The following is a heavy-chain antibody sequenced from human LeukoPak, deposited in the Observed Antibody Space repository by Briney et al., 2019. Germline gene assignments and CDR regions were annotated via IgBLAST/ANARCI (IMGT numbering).Heavy chain of an antibody. CDR1: GFTFSSYA. D-gene: IGHD3-16*01. CDR3: ARDTAGGQNDYYVDV. CDR2: ISYDGSNK. Sequence: GGSLRLSCAASGFTFSSYAMHWVRQAPGKGLEWVAVISYDGSNKYYAYSVKGRFTISRDNSKNTLYLQMNIIRAEDKAVYYCARDTAGGQNDYYVDVWGKGTTVTVSS. J-gene: IGHJ6*03. V-gene: IGHV3-30*04.